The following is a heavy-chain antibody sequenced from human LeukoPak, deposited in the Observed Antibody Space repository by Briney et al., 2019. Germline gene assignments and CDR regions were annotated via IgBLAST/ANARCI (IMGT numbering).Heavy chain of an antibody. CDR2: IYYSGST. Sequence: PSETLSLTCTVSGGSISSYYWGWVRQPPGKGLEWVGYIYYSGSTNYNPSLKSRVTISVGTSKNQFSLKLTSVTAADTAVYYCARLSYYYYYYGMDVWGQGTTVTVSS. CDR3: ARLSYYYYYYGMDV. CDR1: GGSISSYY. V-gene: IGHV4-59*08. J-gene: IGHJ6*02.